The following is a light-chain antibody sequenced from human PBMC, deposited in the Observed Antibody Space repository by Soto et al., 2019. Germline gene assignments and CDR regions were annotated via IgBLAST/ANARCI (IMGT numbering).Light chain of an antibody. J-gene: IGKJ5*01. Sequence: EIAWTQSAGTVSLSPGERATLSCGASQSIISRYLAWYQHKPGQAPSLLIYGVSNRATGIPERFSGSGSGTDFTLTISSLQNEDSAVYYCQQRHMWTITFGQGTRLEIK. V-gene: IGKV3D-20*02. CDR2: GVS. CDR3: QQRHMWTIT. CDR1: QSIISRY.